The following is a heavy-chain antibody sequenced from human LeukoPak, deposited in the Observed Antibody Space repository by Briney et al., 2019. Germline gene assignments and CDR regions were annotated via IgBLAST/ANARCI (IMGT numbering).Heavy chain of an antibody. CDR1: GGSINVYY. J-gene: IGHJ4*02. D-gene: IGHD3-9*01. Sequence: SETLSLTCTVSGGSINVYYCSWIRQPPGKGLEWIGHIYDSGTRYNPSLKSRVTIPVDTSKTQISLKLSSMTAAVTAVYYCARHILTAGSNEWGQGTLVTVSS. V-gene: IGHV4-59*08. CDR2: IYDSGT. CDR3: ARHILTAGSNE.